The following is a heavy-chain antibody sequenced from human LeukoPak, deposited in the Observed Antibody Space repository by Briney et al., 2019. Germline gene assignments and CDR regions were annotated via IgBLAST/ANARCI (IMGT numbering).Heavy chain of an antibody. CDR3: ARGAVPPIFGVEGYFDY. CDR2: ITSDGRT. J-gene: IGHJ4*02. CDR1: GFTFSSYA. D-gene: IGHD3-3*01. V-gene: IGHV3-23*01. Sequence: PGRSLRLSCAASGFTFSSYAMHWVRQAPGKGLEWVSGITSDGRTYYGDAVKGRFTISRDSSKNTLYLRMNSLRAEDTAIYYCARGAVPPIFGVEGYFDYWGQGILVTVSP.